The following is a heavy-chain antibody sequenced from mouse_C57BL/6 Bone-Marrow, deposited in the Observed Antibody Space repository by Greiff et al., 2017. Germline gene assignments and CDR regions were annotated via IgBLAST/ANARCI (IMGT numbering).Heavy chain of an antibody. CDR1: GYTFTSYW. V-gene: IGHV1-61*01. D-gene: IGHD1-1*01. Sequence: VQLQQPGAELVRPGSSVKLSCKASGYTFTSYWMDWVKQRPGQGLEWIGNIYPSDSETHYNQKFKDKATLTVDKSSSTAYMQLSSLTSEDSAVYYCARESGTTVYYFDYWGQGTTLTVSS. J-gene: IGHJ2*01. CDR2: IYPSDSET. CDR3: ARESGTTVYYFDY.